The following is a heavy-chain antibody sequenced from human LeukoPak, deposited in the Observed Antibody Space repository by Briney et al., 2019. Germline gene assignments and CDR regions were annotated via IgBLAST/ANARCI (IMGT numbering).Heavy chain of an antibody. V-gene: IGHV1-3*01. CDR1: GYTFTSYA. J-gene: IGHJ4*02. CDR3: ARTASDLYYYGSGPTHFDY. D-gene: IGHD3-10*01. CDR2: INAGNGNT. Sequence: GASVKVSCKASGYTFTSYAMHWVRQAPGQRLEWMGWINAGNGNTKYSQKFQGRVTITRDTSASTAYMELSSLGSEDTAVYYCARTASDLYYYGSGPTHFDYWGQGTLVTVSS.